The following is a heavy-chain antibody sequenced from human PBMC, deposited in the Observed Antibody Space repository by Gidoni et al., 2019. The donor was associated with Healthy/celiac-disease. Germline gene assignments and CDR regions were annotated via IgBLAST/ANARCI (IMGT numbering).Heavy chain of an antibody. V-gene: IGHV4-59*01. Sequence: QVQLQESGPGLVKPSETLSLTCTVSGGSISSYYWSWIRPPPGKGLEWIGYIYYSGSTNYNPSLKSRVTISVDTSKNQFSLKLSSVTAADTAVYYCARGSDFWSGYSPGEFDYWGQGTLVTVSS. D-gene: IGHD3-3*01. CDR3: ARGSDFWSGYSPGEFDY. J-gene: IGHJ4*02. CDR2: IYYSGST. CDR1: GGSISSYY.